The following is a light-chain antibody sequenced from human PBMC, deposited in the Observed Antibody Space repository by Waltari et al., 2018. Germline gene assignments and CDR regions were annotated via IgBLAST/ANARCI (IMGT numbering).Light chain of an antibody. CDR1: SSNIGAGYD. Sequence: QSVLTQPPSVSGAPGQRVTISCTGSSSNIGAGYDVHWYQQLPGTAPKLLIYTKSNLPSCVPDRFSGSKSGTSASLAITGLQAEDEADYYCQSYDSSRRVFGGGTKLTVL. V-gene: IGLV1-40*01. CDR2: TKS. CDR3: QSYDSSRRV. J-gene: IGLJ2*01.